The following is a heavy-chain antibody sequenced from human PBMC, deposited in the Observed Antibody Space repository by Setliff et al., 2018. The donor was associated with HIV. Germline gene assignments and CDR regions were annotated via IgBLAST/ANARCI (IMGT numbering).Heavy chain of an antibody. V-gene: IGHV4-30-4*08. D-gene: IGHD1-26*01. Sequence: SETLSLTCTVSGASMSSGDYYWSWIRQPPGKGLEGIGYIYYSGNSYYDPSHKSRVTLSVETSKNQFALNVTSVTAAVTAFYYSARTVNSPVLGITDDAFDIWGQGTMVTVSS. CDR3: ARTVNSPVLGITDDAFDI. J-gene: IGHJ3*02. CDR2: IYYSGNS. CDR1: GASMSSGDYY.